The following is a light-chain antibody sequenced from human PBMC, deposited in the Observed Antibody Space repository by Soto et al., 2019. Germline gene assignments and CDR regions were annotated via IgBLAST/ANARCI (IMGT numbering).Light chain of an antibody. CDR1: QSVSSN. V-gene: IGKV3-20*01. J-gene: IGKJ1*01. CDR2: GAS. CDR3: QQYGSSWT. Sequence: EIVMTQSPATLSVSPGERATLSCRASQSVSSNLAWYQQKPGQAPRLLIYGASTRATGIPDRLSGSGSGTDFTLTISRLEPEDFAVYYCQQYGSSWTFGQGTKVDIK.